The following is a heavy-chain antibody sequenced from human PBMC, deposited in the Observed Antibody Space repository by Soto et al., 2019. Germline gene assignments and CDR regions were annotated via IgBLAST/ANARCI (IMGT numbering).Heavy chain of an antibody. D-gene: IGHD3-22*01. J-gene: IGHJ4*02. Sequence: GGSLRLSCAASGFTFSNYAMNWFRQAPGKGLEWVSGIVGSGASTNYADSVKGRFTISRDNSKNTLYLHMNGLRAEDTATYYCAKLPSSGFYYFDYWGQGTPVTVS. CDR1: GFTFSNYA. V-gene: IGHV3-23*01. CDR3: AKLPSSGFYYFDY. CDR2: IVGSGAST.